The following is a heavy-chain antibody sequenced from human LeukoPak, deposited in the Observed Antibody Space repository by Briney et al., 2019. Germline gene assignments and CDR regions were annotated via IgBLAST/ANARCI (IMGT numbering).Heavy chain of an antibody. V-gene: IGHV4-4*07. CDR1: GGSISSYY. CDR3: ARDSGGYSSGWYFGMDV. CDR2: IYTSGST. D-gene: IGHD6-19*01. J-gene: IGHJ6*02. Sequence: WETLSLTCTVSGGSISSYYWSWIRQPAGKGLEWIGRIYTSGSTNYNPSLKSRVTMSVDTSKNQFSLKLSSVTAADTAVYYCARDSGGYSSGWYFGMDVWGQGTTVTVSS.